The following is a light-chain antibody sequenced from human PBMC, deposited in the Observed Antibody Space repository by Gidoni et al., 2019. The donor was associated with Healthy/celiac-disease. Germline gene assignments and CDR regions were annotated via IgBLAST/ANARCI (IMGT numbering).Light chain of an antibody. CDR1: QSVLYSSNNKNY. CDR3: QQYYSNPYT. Sequence: DIVMTQSPDSLAVSLGERATINCKSSQSVLYSSNNKNYLAWYQQKPGQPPKLLIYWASTRESGVPDRFSGSGSGTDFTLTISSLQAEDVAVYYCQQYYSNPYTFXQXTKLEIK. V-gene: IGKV4-1*01. J-gene: IGKJ2*01. CDR2: WAS.